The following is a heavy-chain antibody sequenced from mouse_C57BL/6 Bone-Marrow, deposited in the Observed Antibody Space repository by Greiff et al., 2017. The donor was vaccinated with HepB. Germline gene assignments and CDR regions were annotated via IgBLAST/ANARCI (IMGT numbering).Heavy chain of an antibody. CDR2: INPNNGGT. CDR3: ARGSF. Sequence: VQLKQSGPELVKPGASVKISCKASGYTFTDYYMNWVKQSHGKSLEWIGDINPNNGGTSYNQKFKGKATLAVDKSSSTAYRELRSLTSEDSAVYYCARGSFWGQGTTLTVSS. V-gene: IGHV1-26*01. CDR1: GYTFTDYY. D-gene: IGHD1-1*02. J-gene: IGHJ2*01.